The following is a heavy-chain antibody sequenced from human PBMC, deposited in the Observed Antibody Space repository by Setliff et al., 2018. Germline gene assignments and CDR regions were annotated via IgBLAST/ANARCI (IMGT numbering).Heavy chain of an antibody. Sequence: PSETLSLTCAAYGGTFSDYYWTWIRQPPGNGLEWIGEINHRGSTNYNPSLKSRATISIGTSKDQFSLKLISMSAADTAVYYCARGRNIAARLLDSWGQGTLVTVSS. J-gene: IGHJ4*02. V-gene: IGHV4-34*01. CDR1: GGTFSDYY. CDR2: INHRGST. D-gene: IGHD6-6*01. CDR3: ARGRNIAARLLDS.